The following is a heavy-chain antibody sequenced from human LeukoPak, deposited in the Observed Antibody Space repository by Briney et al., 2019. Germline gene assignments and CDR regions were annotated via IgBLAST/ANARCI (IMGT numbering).Heavy chain of an antibody. CDR1: GFSITIGDY. D-gene: IGHD1-1*01. Sequence: SETLSLTCDVSGFSITIGDYWGWIRQSQGRGLEWIGTISHSGDTYYIPSLRSRVTMSLDTSRNQFSLDLRSVSAADTAVYFCARVGPLAVGTGKRVYSFDYWGQGTLVTVSS. CDR3: ARVGPLAVGTGKRVYSFDY. J-gene: IGHJ4*02. V-gene: IGHV4-38-2*01. CDR2: ISHSGDT.